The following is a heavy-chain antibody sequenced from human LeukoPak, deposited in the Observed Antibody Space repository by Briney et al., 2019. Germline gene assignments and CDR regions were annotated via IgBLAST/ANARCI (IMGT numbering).Heavy chain of an antibody. Sequence: GGSLRLSCEASGFTYSSYSMYWVRQAPGKGLEWVSYISSSSTTIYYAGSVKGRFTIFRDNAKNSLYLQMNSPRDEDTAVYYCARDRSSSWYFDYWGQGTLVTVSS. CDR2: ISSSSTTI. CDR3: ARDRSSSWYFDY. V-gene: IGHV3-48*02. CDR1: GFTYSSYS. D-gene: IGHD6-13*01. J-gene: IGHJ4*02.